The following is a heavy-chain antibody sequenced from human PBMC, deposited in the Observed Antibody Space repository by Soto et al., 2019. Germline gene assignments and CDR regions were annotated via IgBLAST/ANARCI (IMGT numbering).Heavy chain of an antibody. D-gene: IGHD1-26*01. V-gene: IGHV3-48*02. CDR2: ISSSSSTI. CDR3: ARAKWELLDYYYYGMDV. J-gene: IGHJ6*02. Sequence: PGGSLRLSCAASGFTFSSYSMNWVRQAPGKGLEWVSYISSSSSTIYYADSVKGRFTISRDNAKNSLYLQMNSLRDEDTAVYYCARAKWELLDYYYYGMDVWGQGTTVTVSS. CDR1: GFTFSSYS.